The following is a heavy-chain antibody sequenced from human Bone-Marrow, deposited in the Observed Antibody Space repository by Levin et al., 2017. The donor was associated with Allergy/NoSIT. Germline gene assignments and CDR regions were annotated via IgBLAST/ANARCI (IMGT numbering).Heavy chain of an antibody. Sequence: NSGGSLRLSCAASGFTFTNYYMSWIRQAPGKGLEWISYISSSGSTIYYADSVKGRFTISRDNVKNSLYLQMNSLSAEDTAVYYCARGPGRYAYSWGQGTLVTVSS. J-gene: IGHJ4*02. D-gene: IGHD3-16*01. V-gene: IGHV3-11*01. CDR2: ISSSGSTI. CDR3: ARGPGRYAYS. CDR1: GFTFTNYY.